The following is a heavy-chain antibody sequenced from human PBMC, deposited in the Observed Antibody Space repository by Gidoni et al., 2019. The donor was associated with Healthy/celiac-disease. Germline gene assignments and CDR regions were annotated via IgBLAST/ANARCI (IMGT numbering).Heavy chain of an antibody. V-gene: IGHV3-30*04. CDR1: GFTFSSYA. Sequence: QVQLVESGVGGVQPGRSLRLSCAASGFTFSSYAMHWVRQAPGKGLEWVAVISYDGSNKYYADSVKGRFTISRDNSKNTLYLQMNSLRAEDTAVYYGARDGDGDAFDIWGQGTMVTVSS. J-gene: IGHJ3*02. D-gene: IGHD3-3*01. CDR2: ISYDGSNK. CDR3: ARDGDGDAFDI.